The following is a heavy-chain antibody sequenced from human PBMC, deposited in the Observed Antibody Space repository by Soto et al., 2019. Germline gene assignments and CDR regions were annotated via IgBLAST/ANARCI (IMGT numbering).Heavy chain of an antibody. V-gene: IGHV3-49*04. D-gene: IGHD6-13*01. CDR2: VNEDGSETT. Sequence: GGSLRLSCAAAGFRVTKQWMRGVRQAPGRGLQWVANVNEDGSETTEYAASVKGRFTISRDDSKSIAYLQMNSLKTEDTAIYYCTRGFYSTASYPRFDYWGQGTLVTVSS. CDR3: TRGFYSTASYPRFDY. CDR1: GFRVTKQW. J-gene: IGHJ4*02.